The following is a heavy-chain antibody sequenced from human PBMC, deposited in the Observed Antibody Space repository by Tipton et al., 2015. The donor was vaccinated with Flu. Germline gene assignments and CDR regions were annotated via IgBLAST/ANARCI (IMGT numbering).Heavy chain of an antibody. V-gene: IGHV1-2*02. CDR1: GYTFTGYY. D-gene: IGHD4/OR15-4a*01. CDR2: INPNSGGT. CDR3: ARVRVRPDPYYYGMDV. Sequence: VQSGAEVKKPGASVKVSCKASGYTFTGYYMHWVRQAPGQGLEWMGWINPNSGGTNYAQKFQGRVTMTRDTSISTAYMELSRLRSDDTAVYYCARVRVRPDPYYYGMDVWGQGTTVTVSS. J-gene: IGHJ6*02.